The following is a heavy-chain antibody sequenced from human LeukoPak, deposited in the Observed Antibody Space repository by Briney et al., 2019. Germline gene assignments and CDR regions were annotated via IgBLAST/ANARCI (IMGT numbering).Heavy chain of an antibody. D-gene: IGHD5-18*01. CDR1: GYTFTSYD. CDR3: TRMRGYTYGYWYLDL. CDR2: MNPTSGNT. V-gene: IGHV1-8*01. Sequence: ASVKVSCKAAGYTFTSYDINWVRQAPGQGLEWMGWMNPTSGNTGYAQKFQGRVTMTRDASIATAYVELSSLTSEDTALYYCTRMRGYTYGYWYLDLWGRGTPVTVSS. J-gene: IGHJ2*01.